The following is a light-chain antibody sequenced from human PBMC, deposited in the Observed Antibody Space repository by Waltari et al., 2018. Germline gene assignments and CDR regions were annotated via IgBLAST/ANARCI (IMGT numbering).Light chain of an antibody. CDR3: NSYTGSSSWV. J-gene: IGLJ3*02. Sequence: SALTQPASVSGSPGQSNPISCPGTSSDVGFYNYVAGDHQHPGKAPKLMIYDVSERPPGVSNRFSGSKSGNTASLIISGLQADDEADYHCNSYTGSSSWVFGGGTKLTVL. V-gene: IGLV2-14*01. CDR1: SSDVGFYNY. CDR2: DVS.